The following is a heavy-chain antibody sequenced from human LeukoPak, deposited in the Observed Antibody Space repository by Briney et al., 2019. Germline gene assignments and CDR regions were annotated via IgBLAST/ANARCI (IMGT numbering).Heavy chain of an antibody. CDR3: ATTYGDYSVD. D-gene: IGHD4-17*01. Sequence: SEALSLTCAVYGGSFGGYYWSWIRQPPGKGLEWIGEINHSGSTNYNPSLKSRVTISVDTSKNQFSLKLSSVTAADTAVYYCATTYGDYSVDWGQGTLVTVSS. CDR2: INHSGST. V-gene: IGHV4-34*01. J-gene: IGHJ4*02. CDR1: GGSFGGYY.